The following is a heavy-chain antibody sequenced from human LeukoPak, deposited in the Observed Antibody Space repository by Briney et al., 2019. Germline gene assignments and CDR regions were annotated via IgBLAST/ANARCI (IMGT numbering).Heavy chain of an antibody. V-gene: IGHV4-4*08. CDR3: ATSYDGKTAPYDL. D-gene: IGHD4-23*01. J-gene: IGHJ5*02. Sequence: SETLSLTCTVSNDSISSYCCSWVRQPPGKGLEWIGFMCPSGRTDYNPSLKSRVTMSVDTSKNQLSMELKFLTAADTAVYYCATSYDGKTAPYDLWGHGTLVTVSS. CDR1: NDSISSYC. CDR2: MCPSGRT.